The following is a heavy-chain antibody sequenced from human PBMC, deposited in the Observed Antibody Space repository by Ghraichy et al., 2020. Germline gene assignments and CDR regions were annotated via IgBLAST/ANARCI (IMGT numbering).Heavy chain of an antibody. Sequence: ASVKVSCKASAYTFTDYYIHWVRQAPGQGLEWMGWINPNSGGTNYALKFQGRVTMTRDTSISTAYMELSGLRSDDTAVYHCAREVSMIPAAVPTDYYYYGLDVWGQGTTV. CDR3: AREVSMIPAAVPTDYYYYGLDV. CDR1: AYTFTDYY. J-gene: IGHJ6*01. D-gene: IGHD2-2*02. CDR2: INPNSGGT. V-gene: IGHV1-2*02.